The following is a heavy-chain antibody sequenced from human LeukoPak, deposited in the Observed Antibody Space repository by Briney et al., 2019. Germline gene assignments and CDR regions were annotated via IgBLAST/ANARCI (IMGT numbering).Heavy chain of an antibody. V-gene: IGHV3-7*01. CDR3: ARDEAYYDSSGLVFDY. J-gene: IGHJ4*02. Sequence: PGGSLRLSCAASGFTFSSYWMSWVRQAPGKGLERVANIKQDGSEKYYVDSVKGRFTISRDNAKNSLYLQMNSLRAEDTAVYYCARDEAYYDSSGLVFDYWGQGTLVTVSS. D-gene: IGHD3-22*01. CDR1: GFTFSSYW. CDR2: IKQDGSEK.